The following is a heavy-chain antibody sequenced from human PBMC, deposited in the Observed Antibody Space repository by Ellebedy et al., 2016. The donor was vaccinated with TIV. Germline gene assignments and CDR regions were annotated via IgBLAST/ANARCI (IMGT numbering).Heavy chain of an antibody. Sequence: ASVKVSXXASGYTFTSYGISWVRQAPGQGLEWMGWISPYNGKTNYAQKFQGRVTVTTDTSTSTVYMELRNLRSDDTAVYYCAREPITTGGFDYWGQGTLVTVSS. CDR1: GYTFTSYG. V-gene: IGHV1-18*04. D-gene: IGHD7-27*01. CDR3: AREPITTGGFDY. J-gene: IGHJ4*02. CDR2: ISPYNGKT.